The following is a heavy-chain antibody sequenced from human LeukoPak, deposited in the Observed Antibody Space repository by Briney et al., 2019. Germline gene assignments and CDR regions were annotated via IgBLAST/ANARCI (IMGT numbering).Heavy chain of an antibody. Sequence: ASVTVSFMVSGYTLTELSMHWVRQAPGKGVEWMGGFDPEDGETIYAQKFQGRVPMTEDQSTDKAYIELSSLRSEDTAVYYCATGGMYIGSDTRIDYWGQGTLVTVSS. CDR1: GYTLTELS. V-gene: IGHV1-24*01. J-gene: IGHJ4*02. CDR3: ATGGMYIGSDTRIDY. D-gene: IGHD1-26*01. CDR2: FDPEDGET.